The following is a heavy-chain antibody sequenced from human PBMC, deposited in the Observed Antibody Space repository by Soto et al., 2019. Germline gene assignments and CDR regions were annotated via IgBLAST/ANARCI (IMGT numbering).Heavy chain of an antibody. CDR1: GYPFSDNQ. J-gene: IGHJ5*02. V-gene: IGHV1-2*02. Sequence: ASVKVSCRASGYPFSDNQIHWLRRAPGQGLEWMGRINPKSDDTNYAQKFQGRVTMTRDTSIDTAYLELTGLTSDDTATYYCARKRCLDPIRCGLDPCGRGTLVTVYS. CDR3: ARKRCLDPIRCGLDP. D-gene: IGHD6-25*01. CDR2: INPKSDDT.